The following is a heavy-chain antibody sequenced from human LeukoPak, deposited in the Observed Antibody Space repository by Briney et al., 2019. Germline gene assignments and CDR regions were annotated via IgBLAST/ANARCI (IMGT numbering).Heavy chain of an antibody. D-gene: IGHD3-9*01. J-gene: IGHJ4*02. CDR2: IIPIFGTA. CDR1: GGTFSSYA. V-gene: IGHV1-69*13. CDR3: ARVGTYYDILTGYYYFDY. Sequence: ASVKVSCKASGGTFSSYAISWVRQAPGQGLEWMGGIIPIFGTANYAQKFQGRVTITADESTSTAYMELSSLRSEDTAVYYCARVGTYYDILTGYYYFDYWGQGTLVTVSS.